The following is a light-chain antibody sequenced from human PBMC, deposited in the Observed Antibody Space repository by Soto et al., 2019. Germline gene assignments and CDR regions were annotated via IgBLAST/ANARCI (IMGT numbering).Light chain of an antibody. J-gene: IGKJ5*01. CDR2: AAS. V-gene: IGKV1-39*01. Sequence: DIQMTQSPSSLSASVGDRGTITCRAAESISRHLNWYQQKPGRAPDLLIYAASTLQNGVPSRFTGSGSGTEFTLTITGLQLEDFATYYCQQDYSTLATFGQGTRLEIK. CDR3: QQDYSTLAT. CDR1: ESISRH.